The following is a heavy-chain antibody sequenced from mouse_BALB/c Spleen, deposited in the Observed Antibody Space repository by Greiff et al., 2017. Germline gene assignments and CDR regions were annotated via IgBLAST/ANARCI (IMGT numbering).Heavy chain of an antibody. CDR3: AEDYYGSSYRGYYAMDY. V-gene: IGHV1-4*02. CDR2: INPSSGYT. D-gene: IGHD1-1*01. J-gene: IGHJ4*01. Sequence: VQLQQSAAELARPGASVKMSCKASGYTFTSYTMHWVKQRPGQGLEWIGYINPSSGYTEYNQKFKDKTTLTADKSSSTAYMQLSSLTSEDSAVYYCAEDYYGSSYRGYYAMDYWGQGTSVTVSS. CDR1: GYTFTSYT.